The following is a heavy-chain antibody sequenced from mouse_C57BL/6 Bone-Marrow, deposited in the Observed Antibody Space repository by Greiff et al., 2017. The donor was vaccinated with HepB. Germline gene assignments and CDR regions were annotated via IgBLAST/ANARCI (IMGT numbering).Heavy chain of an antibody. J-gene: IGHJ3*01. Sequence: QVQLKESGAELARPGASVKLSCKASGYTFTSYGISWVKQRTGQGLEWIGEIYPRSGNTYYNEKFKGKATLTADKSSSTAYMELRSLTSEDSAVYFCAREISSSPSWFAYWGQGTLDTVSA. CDR1: GYTFTSYG. CDR2: IYPRSGNT. CDR3: AREISSSPSWFAY. D-gene: IGHD1-1*01. V-gene: IGHV1-81*01.